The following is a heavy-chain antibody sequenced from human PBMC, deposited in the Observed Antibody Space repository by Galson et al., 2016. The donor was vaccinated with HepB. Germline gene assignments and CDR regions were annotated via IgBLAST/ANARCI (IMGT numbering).Heavy chain of an antibody. D-gene: IGHD4-11*01. CDR1: GFTFSNFA. CDR2: IWYDGTSK. V-gene: IGHV3-33*06. CDR3: AKVATPNRNYENWFDS. J-gene: IGHJ5*01. Sequence: SLRLSCAASGFTFSNFAMHWVRQAPGKGLEWVAVIWYDGTSKYYVDSVKGRFTISRDNSENTLNLQMNSLRAEDTAVYYCAKVATPNRNYENWFDSWGQGTLVTVSS.